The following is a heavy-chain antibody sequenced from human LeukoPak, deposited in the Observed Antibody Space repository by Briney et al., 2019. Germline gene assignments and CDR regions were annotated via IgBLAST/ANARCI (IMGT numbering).Heavy chain of an antibody. J-gene: IGHJ4*02. CDR2: IGGSGDKT. V-gene: IGHV3-23*01. CDR1: GFTFNRNA. Sequence: GGSLRLSCAASGFTFNRNAISWVRQAPGKGLEWVSTIGGSGDKTFYADSVEGRFTISRDNSKNMVHLQMNSLTGEDTALYYCVRRGDASSGWGDHDFWGQGALVTVSS. CDR3: VRRGDASSGWGDHDF. D-gene: IGHD6-19*01.